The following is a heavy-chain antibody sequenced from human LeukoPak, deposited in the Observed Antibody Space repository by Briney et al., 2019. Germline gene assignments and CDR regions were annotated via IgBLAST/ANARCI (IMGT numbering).Heavy chain of an antibody. J-gene: IGHJ3*02. CDR1: GGTFSSYA. CDR3: AREGDRRYPHDAFDI. D-gene: IGHD2-21*02. CDR2: IIPIFGTA. V-gene: IGHV1-69*13. Sequence: ASVKVSCKASGGTFSSYAISWVRQAPGQGLEWMGGIIPIFGTANYAQKFQGRVTITADESTSTAYMELSSLRSEDTAVYYCAREGDRRYPHDAFDIWGQGTMVTVSS.